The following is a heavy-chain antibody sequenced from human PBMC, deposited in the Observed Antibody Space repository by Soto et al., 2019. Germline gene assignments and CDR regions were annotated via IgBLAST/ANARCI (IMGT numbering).Heavy chain of an antibody. CDR2: IYYSGST. J-gene: IGHJ4*02. Sequence: QLQLQESGPGLVKPSETLSLTCTVSGGSISSSSYYWGWIRQPPGKGLEWIGSIYYSGSTYYNPSLKSRVTISVDTSKNQFSLKLSSVTAADTAVYYCARESYGGNGTPNDYWGQGTLVTVSS. CDR1: GGSISSSSYY. D-gene: IGHD4-17*01. V-gene: IGHV4-39*01. CDR3: ARESYGGNGTPNDY.